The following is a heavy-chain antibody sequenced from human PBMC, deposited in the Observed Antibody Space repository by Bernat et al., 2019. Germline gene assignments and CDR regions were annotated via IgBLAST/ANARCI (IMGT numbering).Heavy chain of an antibody. Sequence: QVQVVQSGGGVVQPGRSLKLSCAVSGFIFSGYGMHWVRQAPGKGLEWVAVIWYDGSNKYYADSVKGRFTISRDNSKNTLYLQMNSLRAEDTAVYYCARVGELGVVNENGYYYGMDVWGQGTTVTVSS. J-gene: IGHJ6*02. CDR1: GFIFSGYG. CDR3: ARVGELGVVNENGYYYGMDV. D-gene: IGHD3-16*01. CDR2: IWYDGSNK. V-gene: IGHV3-33*01.